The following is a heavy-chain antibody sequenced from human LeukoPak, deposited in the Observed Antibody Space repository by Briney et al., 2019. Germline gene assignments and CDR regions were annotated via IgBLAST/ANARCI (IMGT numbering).Heavy chain of an antibody. CDR2: ISGAGGST. V-gene: IGHV3-23*01. CDR1: GFTFSNYA. D-gene: IGHD3-22*01. Sequence: GGSLRLSCAASGFTFSNYARSWVRQAPGKGLEWVSAISGAGGSTYYADSVKGRFTISRDNSKSTLYLQMNSLRAEDTAVYYCAKSDSNTYYYYYYMDVWGKGTTVTVSS. J-gene: IGHJ6*03. CDR3: AKSDSNTYYYYYYMDV.